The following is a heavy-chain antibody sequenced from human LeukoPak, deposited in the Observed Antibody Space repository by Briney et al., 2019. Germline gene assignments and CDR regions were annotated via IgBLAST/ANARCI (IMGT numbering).Heavy chain of an antibody. Sequence: ASVKVSCKASGGTFSRYTISWVRQAPGQGLEWMGRIIPILGIANYAQKFQGRVTITADKSTSTAYMELSSLRSEDTAVYYCARALTYYYDSSGYLDYWGQGTLVTVSS. J-gene: IGHJ4*02. D-gene: IGHD3-22*01. CDR2: IIPILGIA. V-gene: IGHV1-69*02. CDR3: ARALTYYYDSSGYLDY. CDR1: GGTFSRYT.